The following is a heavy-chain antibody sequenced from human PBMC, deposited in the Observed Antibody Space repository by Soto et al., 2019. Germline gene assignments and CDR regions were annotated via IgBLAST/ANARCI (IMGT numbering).Heavy chain of an antibody. CDR3: TAMIVGNDAFDI. Sequence: GGSLRLSCTASGFTFGDYAMSWVRQAPGKGLEWVGFIRSKAYGGTTEYAAPVKGRFTISRDDSKSIAYLQMNSLKTEDTAVYYCTAMIVGNDAFDIWGQGTMVTVSS. D-gene: IGHD3-22*01. CDR1: GFTFGDYA. CDR2: IRSKAYGGTT. V-gene: IGHV3-49*04. J-gene: IGHJ3*02.